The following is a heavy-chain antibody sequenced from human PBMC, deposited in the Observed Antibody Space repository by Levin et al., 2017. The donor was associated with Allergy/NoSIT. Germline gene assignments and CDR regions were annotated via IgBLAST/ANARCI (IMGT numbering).Heavy chain of an antibody. CDR2: ISSSSSYI. CDR1: GFTFRSYI. CDR3: ARGGPYSSGSGPFDI. J-gene: IGHJ3*02. V-gene: IGHV3-21*01. Sequence: GGSLRLSCAASGFTFRSYIMNWVRQAPGKGLEWVSSISSSSSYIYYADSVKGRFTISRDNAKNSLYLHMNSLRAEDTAVYYCARGGPYSSGSGPFDIWGQGTMVTVSS. D-gene: IGHD6-19*01.